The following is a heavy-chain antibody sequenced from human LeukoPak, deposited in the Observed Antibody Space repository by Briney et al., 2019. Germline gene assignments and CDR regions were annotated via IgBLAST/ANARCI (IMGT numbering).Heavy chain of an antibody. CDR3: AKDPSYYYDSSGYSFDY. J-gene: IGHJ4*02. Sequence: GGSLRPSCAASGFTFSSYDMSWVRQAPGKGLEWVSAISGSGGSTYYADSVKGRFTISRDNSKNTLYLQINSLRAEDTAVYYCAKDPSYYYDSSGYSFDYWGQGTLVTVSS. V-gene: IGHV3-23*01. CDR1: GFTFSSYD. CDR2: ISGSGGST. D-gene: IGHD3-22*01.